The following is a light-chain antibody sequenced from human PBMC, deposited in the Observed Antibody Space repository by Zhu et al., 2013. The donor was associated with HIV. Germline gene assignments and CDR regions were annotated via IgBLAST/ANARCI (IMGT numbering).Light chain of an antibody. Sequence: DVQMSQSPSSLSAFVGDKVTITCRASQGIRNDLGWYQHKPGKAPKRLIYTASTFQSGVPSRFSASGSGTEFTLTITHLQPEDFATYYCLQHNTYPRTFGQGTKVETK. V-gene: IGKV1-17*02. CDR2: TAS. J-gene: IGKJ1*01. CDR1: QGIRND. CDR3: LQHNTYPRT.